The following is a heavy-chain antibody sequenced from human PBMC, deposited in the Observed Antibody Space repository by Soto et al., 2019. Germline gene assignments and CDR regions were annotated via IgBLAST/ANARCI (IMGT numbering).Heavy chain of an antibody. D-gene: IGHD6-19*01. Sequence: QVQLVQSGAEVKKPGSSVKVSCKASGGTFSSYTISWVRQAPGQGLEWMGRIIPILGIANYAQKFQGRVTIXXEXSXITAYMELSSLRSEDTAVYYCARVGAYSRGSLSLDYWGQGTLVTVSS. CDR1: GGTFSSYT. CDR3: ARVGAYSRGSLSLDY. J-gene: IGHJ4*02. V-gene: IGHV1-69*02. CDR2: IIPILGIA.